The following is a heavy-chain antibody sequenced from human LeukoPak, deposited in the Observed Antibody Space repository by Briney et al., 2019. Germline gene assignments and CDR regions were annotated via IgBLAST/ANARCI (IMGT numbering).Heavy chain of an antibody. J-gene: IGHJ4*02. CDR2: ISGSGRST. V-gene: IGHV3-23*01. Sequence: PGESLKISCKGSGYTFTSYWFVWLRQAPGKGLEGVATISGSGRSTFNADSVQGRFTISRDNFKNTLYLQMNSLRAEDTAVYYCARSGINFFDYWGQGALVTVSS. CDR3: ARSGINFFDY. CDR1: GYTFTSYW. D-gene: IGHD1-26*01.